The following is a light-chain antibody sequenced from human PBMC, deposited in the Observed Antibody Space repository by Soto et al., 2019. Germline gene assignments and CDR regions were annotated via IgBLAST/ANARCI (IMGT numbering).Light chain of an antibody. V-gene: IGLV1-44*01. Sequence: QSVLTQPPSASGTPGQRVTISCSGSSSNIESNTVTWYQQLPGTAPKLVIYSNYDRPSGVPDRFSGSTSGTSASLVIRGLQSEDEADYYCAAWDDILNGYVFGDGTKVPS. J-gene: IGLJ1*01. CDR2: SNY. CDR1: SSNIESNT. CDR3: AAWDDILNGYV.